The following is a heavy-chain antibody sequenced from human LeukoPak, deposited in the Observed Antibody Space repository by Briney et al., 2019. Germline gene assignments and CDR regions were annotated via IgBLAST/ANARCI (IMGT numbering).Heavy chain of an antibody. V-gene: IGHV3-23*01. Sequence: GGSLRLSCAASGFTFSSYAMSWVRQAPGKGLEWVSAIIGSGSRTYYADSVKGRFTISRDNSKNTLYLQLNSLRAEDTAVYYCAKDPPWYSSSWHGTFDYWGQGTLVTVSS. CDR2: IIGSGSRT. D-gene: IGHD6-13*01. CDR3: AKDPPWYSSSWHGTFDY. CDR1: GFTFSSYA. J-gene: IGHJ4*02.